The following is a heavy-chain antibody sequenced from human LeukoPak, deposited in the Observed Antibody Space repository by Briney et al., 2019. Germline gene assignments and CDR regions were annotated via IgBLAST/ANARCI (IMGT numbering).Heavy chain of an antibody. CDR1: GFTFSSYA. J-gene: IGHJ4*02. CDR2: ISGSGGST. D-gene: IGHD3-3*01. Sequence: GGSLRLSXAASGFTFSSYAMSWVRQAPGKGLEWVSAISGSGGSTYYADSVKGRFTISRDNSKNTLYLQMNSLRAEDTAVYYCAKDSASITIFGVVISSVYWGQGTLVTVSS. V-gene: IGHV3-23*01. CDR3: AKDSASITIFGVVISSVY.